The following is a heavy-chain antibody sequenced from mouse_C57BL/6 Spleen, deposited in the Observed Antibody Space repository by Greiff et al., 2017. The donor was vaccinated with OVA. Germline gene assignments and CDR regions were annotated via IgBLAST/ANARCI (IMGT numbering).Heavy chain of an antibody. CDR2: IRNKANNHAT. CDR1: GFTFSDAW. V-gene: IGHV6-6*01. Sequence: EVQLVESGGGLVQPGGSMHLSCAASGFTFSDAWMDWVRQSPEKGLEWVAEIRNKANNHATYYAESVKGRFTISRDDSKSSVYLQMNSLRAEDTGIYYCTSIAYWGQGTLVTVSA. J-gene: IGHJ3*01. CDR3: TSIAY.